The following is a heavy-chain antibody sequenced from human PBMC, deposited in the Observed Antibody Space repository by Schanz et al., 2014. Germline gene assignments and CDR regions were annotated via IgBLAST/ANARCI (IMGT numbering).Heavy chain of an antibody. CDR3: VRDYWGFDN. J-gene: IGHJ4*02. CDR2: VCYDGSKK. V-gene: IGHV3-33*01. Sequence: VQLVESGGGLIHPGGSLRVSCAASGFTFSSYGMHWVRQVPGKGLEWVAVVCYDGSKKYYADSVKGRFTTSRDNSKNTMYLQMNSLRAEDTAIYYCVRDYWGFDNWGQGTLVTVSS. CDR1: GFTFSSYG. D-gene: IGHD3-16*01.